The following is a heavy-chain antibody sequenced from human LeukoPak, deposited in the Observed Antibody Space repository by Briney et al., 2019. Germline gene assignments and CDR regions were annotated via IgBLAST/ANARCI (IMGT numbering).Heavy chain of an antibody. Sequence: GGSLRLSCAASGFTFSSYWMHWVRQAPGKGLVWVSRINSDGSSTSYADSVKGRFTISRDNSKNTLYLQMNSLRAEDTAVYYCARETGIAAALDYWGQGTLVTVSP. D-gene: IGHD6-13*01. CDR3: ARETGIAAALDY. CDR2: INSDGSST. CDR1: GFTFSSYW. V-gene: IGHV3-74*01. J-gene: IGHJ4*02.